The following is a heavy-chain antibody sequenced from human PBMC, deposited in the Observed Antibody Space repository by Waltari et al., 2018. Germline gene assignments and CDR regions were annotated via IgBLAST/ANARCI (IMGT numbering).Heavy chain of an antibody. D-gene: IGHD4-17*01. Sequence: QVQLVESGGGVVQPGRSLRLSCAASGFTFSSYGMHWVRQAPGKGLGWVAVIWYDGSNKYYADSVKGRFTISRDKSKNTLYLQMNSLRAEDTAVYYCARDGDYGGNPGGGMDVWGQGTTVTVSS. J-gene: IGHJ6*02. CDR1: GFTFSSYG. CDR2: IWYDGSNK. CDR3: ARDGDYGGNPGGGMDV. V-gene: IGHV3-33*01.